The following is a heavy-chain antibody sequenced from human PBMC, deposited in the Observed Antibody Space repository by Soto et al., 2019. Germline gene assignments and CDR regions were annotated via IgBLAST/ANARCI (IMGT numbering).Heavy chain of an antibody. J-gene: IGHJ4*02. D-gene: IGHD3-10*01. V-gene: IGHV4-30-4*01. Sequence: SETLSLTCTVSGGSISSGDYYWSWIRQPPGKGLEWIGYIYYSGSTYYNPSLKSRVTISVDTSKNQFSLKLSSVTAADTAVDYCARTSFYGSGSYYNDYWGQGTLVTVSS. CDR1: GGSISSGDYY. CDR2: IYYSGST. CDR3: ARTSFYGSGSYYNDY.